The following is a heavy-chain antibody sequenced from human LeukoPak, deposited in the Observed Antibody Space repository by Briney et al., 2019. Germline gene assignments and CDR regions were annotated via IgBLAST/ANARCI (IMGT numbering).Heavy chain of an antibody. D-gene: IGHD2-2*03. CDR2: ISYDGSNK. CDR1: GFTFSSYA. J-gene: IGHJ4*02. V-gene: IGHV3-30-3*01. Sequence: GGSLRLSCAASGFTFSSYAMHWVRQAPGKGLEWVAVISYDGSNKYYADSVKGRFTISRDSSKNTLYLQMNSLRAEDTAVYYCARDLSGYGYRGFDYWGQGTLVTVSS. CDR3: ARDLSGYGYRGFDY.